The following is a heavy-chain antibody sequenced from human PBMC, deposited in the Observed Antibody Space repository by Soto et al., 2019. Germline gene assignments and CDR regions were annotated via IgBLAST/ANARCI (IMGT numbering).Heavy chain of an antibody. D-gene: IGHD2-21*02. J-gene: IGHJ4*02. V-gene: IGHV3-15*04. CDR1: GIIVSDTW. Sequence: GGSLRLSCAASGIIVSDTWMNWVRQAPGKGLEWVGRLESTESGGATDFASTVKGRFTISRDDSKNTLSLHMTRLEPEDTALYYCVAETHVTPYCFENWGQGALVTVSS. CDR3: VAETHVTPYCFEN. CDR2: LESTESGGAT.